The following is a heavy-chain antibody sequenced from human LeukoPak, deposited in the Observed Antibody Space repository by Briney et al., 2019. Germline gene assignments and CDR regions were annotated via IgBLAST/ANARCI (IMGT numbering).Heavy chain of an antibody. D-gene: IGHD2-8*01. J-gene: IGHJ6*03. CDR2: INPNSGGT. CDR3: ARASRLIRYYYYYMDV. CDR1: GYTFTGYY. Sequence: ASVKVSCKASGYTFTGYYMHWVRQAPGQGLEWMGWINPNSGGTNHAQKFQGRVTMTRDTSISTAYMELSRLRSDDTAVYYCARASRLIRYYYYYMDVWGKGTTVTVSS. V-gene: IGHV1-2*02.